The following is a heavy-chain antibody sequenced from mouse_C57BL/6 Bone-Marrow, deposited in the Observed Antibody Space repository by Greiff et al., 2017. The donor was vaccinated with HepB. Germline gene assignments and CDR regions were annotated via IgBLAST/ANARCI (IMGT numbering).Heavy chain of an antibody. CDR1: GFSLTSYG. CDR3: ARKTSIRGNWYFDV. Sequence: QVQLQQSGPGLVQPSQSLSITCTVSGFSLTSYGVHWVRQSPGKGLEWLGVIWSGGSTDYNAAFISSLSISKDNSKSQVFFKMNSLQADDTAIYYCARKTSIRGNWYFDVWGTGTTVTVSS. CDR2: IWSGGST. V-gene: IGHV2-2*01. J-gene: IGHJ1*03.